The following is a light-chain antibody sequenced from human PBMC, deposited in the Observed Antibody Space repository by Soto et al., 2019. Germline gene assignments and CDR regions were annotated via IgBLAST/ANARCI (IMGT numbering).Light chain of an antibody. CDR1: QSVGSN. V-gene: IGKV3-15*01. J-gene: IGKJ4*01. CDR3: QHYNNWPLT. Sequence: EIVMTQSPATLSVSPGERATLSCRASQSVGSNLAWYQQRPGQAPSLLIFGASSRATGIPARFTGSGSGTDFTLTISSLQSEDFAVYYCQHYNNWPLTFGGGTKMEIK. CDR2: GAS.